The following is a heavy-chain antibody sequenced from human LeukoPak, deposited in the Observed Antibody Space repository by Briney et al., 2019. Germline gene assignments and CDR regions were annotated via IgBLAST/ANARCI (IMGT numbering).Heavy chain of an antibody. D-gene: IGHD4-17*01. CDR1: GFSFTIYS. CDR2: ISSSGSYI. CDR3: ARDRRDYGDYGGHWYFDL. J-gene: IGHJ2*01. Sequence: GGSLRLSCTASGFSFTIYSINWVRQAPGKGLEGVSSISSSGSYISYADSVKGRFIISRDNAKNSLYLEMNSLRAEDTAVYYCARDRRDYGDYGGHWYFDLWGRGTLVTVSS. V-gene: IGHV3-21*01.